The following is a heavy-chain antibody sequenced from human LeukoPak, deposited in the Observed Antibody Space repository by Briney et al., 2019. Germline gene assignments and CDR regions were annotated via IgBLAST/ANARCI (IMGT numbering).Heavy chain of an antibody. D-gene: IGHD6-19*01. V-gene: IGHV3-23*01. CDR3: AKAGIAVAGTHYYYYYMDV. J-gene: IGHJ6*03. CDR2: ISGSGGST. Sequence: GGSLILSCAASGFTFSSYAMSWVRQAPGKGLEWVSAISGSGGSTYYADSVKGRFTISRDTSKNTLYLQMNSLRAEDTAVYYCAKAGIAVAGTHYYYYYMDVWGKGTTVTVSS. CDR1: GFTFSSYA.